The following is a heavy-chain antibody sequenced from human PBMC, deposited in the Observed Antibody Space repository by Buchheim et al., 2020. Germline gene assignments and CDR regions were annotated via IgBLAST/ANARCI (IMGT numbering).Heavy chain of an antibody. CDR2: ITDGGGST. Sequence: EVQLLESGGGLVQPGGSLRLSCAASGFRFSSFGMSWVRQAPGKGLEWVSTITDGGGSTFYPDSVKGRFTISRDNSKNTLYLQMNSLRAEDTAVYYCAKRRRDGYNPFDYWGQGTL. J-gene: IGHJ4*02. D-gene: IGHD5-24*01. CDR3: AKRRRDGYNPFDY. V-gene: IGHV3-23*01. CDR1: GFRFSSFG.